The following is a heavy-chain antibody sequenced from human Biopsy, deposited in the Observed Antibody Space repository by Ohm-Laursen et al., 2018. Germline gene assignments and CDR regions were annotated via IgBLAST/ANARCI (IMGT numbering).Heavy chain of an antibody. J-gene: IGHJ5*02. Sequence: PGTLSLTCTVSGGSISNNNYYWGWIRQPPGKGLEWIGSIFYRGSTHYKPSLKSRLNISVDTSKNQFSLKLNSVTAADTAVYYCARDYDTSGYYYVSWGQGTLVTVSS. D-gene: IGHD3-22*01. CDR1: GGSISNNNYY. CDR3: ARDYDTSGYYYVS. V-gene: IGHV4-39*01. CDR2: IFYRGST.